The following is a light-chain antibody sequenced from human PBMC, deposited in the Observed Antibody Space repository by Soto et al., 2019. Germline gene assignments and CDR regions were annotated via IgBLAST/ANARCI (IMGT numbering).Light chain of an antibody. J-gene: IGLJ1*01. CDR2: EVS. Sequence: QSVLTQPPSVSGSPGQSVAISCTGTSSDVGSYNRVAWYQQPPGTAPKLMIYEVSNRPSGVPDRFSGSKSGNTASLTISGLQAEDEADHDCSSFTSSSTYAFGTGTKVSV. CDR1: SSDVGSYNR. CDR3: SSFTSSSTYA. V-gene: IGLV2-18*02.